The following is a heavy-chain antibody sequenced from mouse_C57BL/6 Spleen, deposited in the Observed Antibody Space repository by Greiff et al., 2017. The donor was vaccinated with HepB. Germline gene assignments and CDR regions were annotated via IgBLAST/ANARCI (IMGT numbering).Heavy chain of an antibody. CDR2: IYPGSGST. J-gene: IGHJ4*01. V-gene: IGHV1-55*01. CDR3: ARRIYYDYEGAMDY. D-gene: IGHD2-4*01. CDR1: GYTFTSYW. Sequence: VQLQQPGAELVKPGASVKMSCKASGYTFTSYWITWVKQRPGQGLEWIGDIYPGSGSTNYNEKFKSKATLTVDTSSSTAYMQLSSLTSEDSAVYYCARRIYYDYEGAMDYWGQGTSVTVSS.